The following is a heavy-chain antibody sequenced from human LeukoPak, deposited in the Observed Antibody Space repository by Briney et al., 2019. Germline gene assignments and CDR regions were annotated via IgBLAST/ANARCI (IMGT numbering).Heavy chain of an antibody. CDR2: IRYDGSNK. CDR1: GFTFSSYG. D-gene: IGHD3-22*01. Sequence: GGSLRLSCAASGFTFSSYGMHWVRQAPGKGLEWVAFIRYDGSNKYYADSVKGRFTISRDNSKNTLYLQMNSLRAEDTAVYYCANPAYYYDSSGYYWAEYFQHWGQGTLVTVSS. J-gene: IGHJ1*01. V-gene: IGHV3-30*02. CDR3: ANPAYYYDSSGYYWAEYFQH.